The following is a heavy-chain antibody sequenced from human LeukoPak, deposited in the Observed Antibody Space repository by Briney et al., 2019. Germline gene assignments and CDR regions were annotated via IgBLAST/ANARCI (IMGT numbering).Heavy chain of an antibody. CDR1: GYTFTGYY. J-gene: IGHJ4*02. CDR2: INPNSGVT. Sequence: ASVRVSCKASGYTFTGYYMHWVRQVPGQGLEWMGWINPNSGVTNYAQMFQGRVTMTRDTSINTAYMELRRLRSDDTAVYYCARDRYSKGDYWGQGTLVTVSS. D-gene: IGHD6-13*01. CDR3: ARDRYSKGDY. V-gene: IGHV1-2*02.